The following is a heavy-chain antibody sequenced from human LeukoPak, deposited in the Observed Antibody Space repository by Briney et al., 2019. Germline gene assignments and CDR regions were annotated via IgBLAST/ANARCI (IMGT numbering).Heavy chain of an antibody. V-gene: IGHV3-21*01. D-gene: IGHD2-2*02. J-gene: IGHJ3*02. CDR3: ARDSLGWCSSTSCYSARAFDI. CDR2: ISSSRSYI. CDR1: GFTFSSYS. Sequence: PGGSLRLSCAASGFTFSSYSMNWVRQAPGKGLEWVSSISSSRSYIYYVDSVKGRFTISRDNAKNSLYLQMNSLRAEDTAVYYCARDSLGWCSSTSCYSARAFDIWGQGTMVTVSS.